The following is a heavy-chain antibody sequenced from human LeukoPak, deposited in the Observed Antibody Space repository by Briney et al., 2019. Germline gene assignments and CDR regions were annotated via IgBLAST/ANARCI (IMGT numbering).Heavy chain of an antibody. J-gene: IGHJ4*02. V-gene: IGHV4-59*01. CDR2: IYYSGST. CDR1: GGSISSYY. CDR3: ARGDTLFDY. D-gene: IGHD2-2*02. Sequence: PSETLSLTCTVSGGSISSYYWSWIRQPPGKGLEWIGYIYYSGSTNYNPSLKSRVTISVDTSKNQFSLKLSSVTAADTAVYYCARGDTLFDYWGQGTLVTVSS.